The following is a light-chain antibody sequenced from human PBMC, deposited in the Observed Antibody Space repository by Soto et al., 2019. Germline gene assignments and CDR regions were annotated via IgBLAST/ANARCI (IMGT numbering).Light chain of an antibody. Sequence: ELVMTQSPASLSVSPGERATLSCRDSQRFSSNVAWYQQKPGQAPRLLLYGTSTRVTGIPARFNGSGSGTEFTLTISSLKSEDFAVYYCQQYYNWPLTFGGGTKGEIK. CDR2: GTS. V-gene: IGKV3-15*01. CDR1: QRFSSN. CDR3: QQYYNWPLT. J-gene: IGKJ4*01.